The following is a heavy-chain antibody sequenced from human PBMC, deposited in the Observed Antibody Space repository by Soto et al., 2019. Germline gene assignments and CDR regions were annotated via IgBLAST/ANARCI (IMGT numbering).Heavy chain of an antibody. Sequence: GSLRLSCVVSGFTFTNYAMHWVRQAPGKGLEWIGSIFYTGNTYYNPSLKSRVTISVDKSRNQLSLMLTSVTAADTAVYYCMRHHFTTSCCDYWGQGILVTVSS. CDR3: MRHHFTTSCCDY. CDR1: GFTFTNYAMH. V-gene: IGHV4-39*01. D-gene: IGHD3-22*01. CDR2: IFYTGNT. J-gene: IGHJ4*02.